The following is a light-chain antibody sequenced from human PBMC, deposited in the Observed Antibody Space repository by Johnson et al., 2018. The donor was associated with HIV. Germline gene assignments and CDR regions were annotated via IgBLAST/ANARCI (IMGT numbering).Light chain of an antibody. CDR2: DNN. CDR1: SSNIGNNY. J-gene: IGLJ1*01. CDR3: GTWDSSLSAGYF. V-gene: IGLV1-51*01. Sequence: QPVLTQPPSVSAAPGQKVTISCSGSSSNIGNNYVSWYQQLPGTAPKLLIYDNNKRPSGIPDRFSGSKSGTSATLGITGLQTGDEADYYCGTWDSSLSAGYFFGTGTKVTFL.